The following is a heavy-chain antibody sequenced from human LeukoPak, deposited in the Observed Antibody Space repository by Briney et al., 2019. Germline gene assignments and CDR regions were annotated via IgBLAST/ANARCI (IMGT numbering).Heavy chain of an antibody. CDR2: IYHSGST. CDR1: GYSISSGYY. D-gene: IGHD6-6*01. J-gene: IGHJ5*02. V-gene: IGHV4-38-2*01. Sequence: SETLSPTCAVSGYSISSGYYWGWIRQPPGKGLEWIGIIYHSGSTYYNPSLKSRVTISVDTSKNQFSLKLSSVTAADTAVYYCARAGGASSSSVNWFDPWGQGTLVTVSS. CDR3: ARAGGASSSSVNWFDP.